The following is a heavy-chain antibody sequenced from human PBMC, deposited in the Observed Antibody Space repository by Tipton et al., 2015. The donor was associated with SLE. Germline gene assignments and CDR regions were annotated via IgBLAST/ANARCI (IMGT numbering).Heavy chain of an antibody. CDR2: MYNSGST. CDR3: ARRTIFGPPRYDS. Sequence: TLSLTCTVSGYSMSSGYYWGWIRQPPGKGLEWIGRMYNSGSTDYNPSLKSRVTMSVDKSKYHFSLNLSSVTAADTAVYYCARRTIFGPPRYDSWGQGTLVTVSS. CDR1: GYSMSSGYY. D-gene: IGHD3-3*01. J-gene: IGHJ5*01. V-gene: IGHV4-38-2*02.